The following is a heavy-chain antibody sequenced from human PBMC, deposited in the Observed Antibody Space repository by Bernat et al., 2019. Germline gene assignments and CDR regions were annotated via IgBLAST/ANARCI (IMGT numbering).Heavy chain of an antibody. CDR2: IYSGGST. Sequence: EVQLVESGGGLVQPGGSLRLSCAASGFTVSSNYMSWVRQAPGKGLEWVSVIYSGGSTYYADSVKGRFTISRDNSKNTLYLQMNSLRAEDTAVYYCASRYYYSSCEQPYYYYYYMDVWGKGTTVTVSS. CDR3: ASRYYYSSCEQPYYYYYYMDV. V-gene: IGHV3-66*01. J-gene: IGHJ6*03. D-gene: IGHD3-22*01. CDR1: GFTVSSNY.